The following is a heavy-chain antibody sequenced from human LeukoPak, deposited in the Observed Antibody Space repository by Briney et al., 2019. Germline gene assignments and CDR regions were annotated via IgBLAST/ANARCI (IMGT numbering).Heavy chain of an antibody. CDR2: IRSETDGGTP. J-gene: IGHJ1*01. CDR3: TTPTFH. D-gene: IGHD2/OR15-2a*01. CDR1: GFTFSYAW. V-gene: IGHV3-15*01. Sequence: GGSLRLSCAASGFTFSYAWMTWVRQAPGKGLEWVGHIRSETDGGTPDYAAPVKGRFTISRDDSKNTRYLQMNRLKTEDTAVYYCTTPTFHWGQGTLVTVSS.